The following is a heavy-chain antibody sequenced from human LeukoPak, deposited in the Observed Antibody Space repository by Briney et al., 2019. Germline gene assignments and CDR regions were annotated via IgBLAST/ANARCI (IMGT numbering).Heavy chain of an antibody. Sequence: GGSLRLSCAASGFTFSSYAMSWVRQAPGKGLEWVSGISFSGDPTYYADSVRGRFTISRDNSKSYLYLQMNSLRAEDTAVYHCAKDRLLVAYFDYWGQGTPVTVSS. V-gene: IGHV3-23*01. J-gene: IGHJ4*02. CDR1: GFTFSSYA. D-gene: IGHD2-8*02. CDR2: ISFSGDPT. CDR3: AKDRLLVAYFDY.